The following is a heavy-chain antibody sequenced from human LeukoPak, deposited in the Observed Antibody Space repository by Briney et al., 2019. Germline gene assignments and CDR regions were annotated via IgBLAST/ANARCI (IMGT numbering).Heavy chain of an antibody. J-gene: IGHJ4*02. D-gene: IGHD2-2*01. CDR3: ARDVAKAVVVVPAAAYYFDY. V-gene: IGHV1-46*01. Sequence: ASVKVSCKVSGYTLTELSMHWVRQAPGQGLEWMGIINPSGGSTSFAQKFQGRVTMTRDTSTSTVYMELSSLRSEDTAVYYCARDVAKAVVVVPAAAYYFDYWGQGALVTVSS. CDR1: GYTLTELS. CDR2: INPSGGST.